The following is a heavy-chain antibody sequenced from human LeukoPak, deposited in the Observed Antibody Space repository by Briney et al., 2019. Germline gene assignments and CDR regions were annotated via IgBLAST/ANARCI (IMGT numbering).Heavy chain of an antibody. Sequence: SETLSLTCAVYGGSFSGYYWGWIRQPPGKGLEWVGTIYFSGSAYYNPSLKSRVTISVDTSNNQFSLKLTSVTAADTAVYFCARQDGFNPDFWGQGTLVTVSS. V-gene: IGHV4-39*01. CDR2: IYFSGSA. J-gene: IGHJ4*02. D-gene: IGHD5-12*01. CDR3: ARQDGFNPDF. CDR1: GGSFSGYY.